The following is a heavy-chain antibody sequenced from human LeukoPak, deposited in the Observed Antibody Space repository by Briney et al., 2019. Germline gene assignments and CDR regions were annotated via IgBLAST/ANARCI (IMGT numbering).Heavy chain of an antibody. CDR1: GFTFSSYA. CDR3: AKGDDYYYYGMDV. J-gene: IGHJ6*02. V-gene: IGHV3-30-3*01. CDR2: ISYDGSNK. Sequence: GGSLRLSCAASGFTFSSYAMHWVRQAPGKGLEWVAVISYDGSNKYYADSVKGRFTISRDNSKNTLYLQMNSLRAEDTAVYYCAKGDDYYYYGMDVWGQGTTVTVSS.